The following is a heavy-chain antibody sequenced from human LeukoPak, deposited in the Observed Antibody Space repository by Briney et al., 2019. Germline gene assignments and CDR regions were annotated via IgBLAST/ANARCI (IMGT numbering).Heavy chain of an antibody. D-gene: IGHD3-3*01. CDR3: ASSYDFWSGWYFDY. J-gene: IGHJ4*02. CDR1: GYTFTSYD. CDR2: MNPNSGNT. V-gene: IGHV1-8*01. Sequence: ASVKVSCKASGYTFTSYDINWVRQATGQGLEWMGWMNPNSGNTGYAQKFQGRVTMTRDTSISTAYMELSRLRSDDTAVYYCASSYDFWSGWYFDYWGQGTLVTVSS.